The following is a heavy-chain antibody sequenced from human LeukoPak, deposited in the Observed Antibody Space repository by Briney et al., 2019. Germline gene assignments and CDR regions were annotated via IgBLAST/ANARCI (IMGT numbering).Heavy chain of an antibody. CDR3: ATLGIKDY. D-gene: IGHD7-27*01. Sequence: PGRSLRLSCAASGFTFSSYAMHWVRQAPGKGLEWVAVISYDGSNKYYADSVKGRFTISRDNAKNTLYLQMNSLRAEDTAVYYCATLGIKDYWGQGTLVTVSS. V-gene: IGHV3-30-3*01. CDR1: GFTFSSYA. J-gene: IGHJ4*02. CDR2: ISYDGSNK.